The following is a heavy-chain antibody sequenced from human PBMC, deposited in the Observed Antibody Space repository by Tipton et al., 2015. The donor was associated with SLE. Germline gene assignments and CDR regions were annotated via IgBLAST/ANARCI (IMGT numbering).Heavy chain of an antibody. D-gene: IGHD6-13*01. CDR2: IIPIFGTA. J-gene: IGHJ4*02. CDR3: GRWAAAGQGFDY. V-gene: IGHV1-69*06. CDR1: GGTFSSYA. Sequence: QLVQSGAEVKKPGSSVKVSCKASGGTFSSYAISWVRQAPGQGLEWMGGIIPIFGTANYAQKFQGRVTMTTDTSTSTAYMELRSMSSDATAVYYCGRWAAAGQGFDYWGQGTLVTVSS.